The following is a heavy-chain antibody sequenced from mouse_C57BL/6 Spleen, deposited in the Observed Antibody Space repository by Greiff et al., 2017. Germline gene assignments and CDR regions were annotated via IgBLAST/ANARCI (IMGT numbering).Heavy chain of an antibody. D-gene: IGHD1-1*01. V-gene: IGHV1-69*01. J-gene: IGHJ4*01. CDR1: GYTFTSYW. CDR2: IDPSDSYT. Sequence: QVQLQQPGAELVMPGASVKLSCKASGYTFTSYWMHWVKQRPGQGLEWIGEIDPSDSYTNYNQKFKGKSTLTVDKSSSTAYMQLSSLTSEDSAVYYCARRTTVVATGAMDYWGQRTSVTVSS. CDR3: ARRTTVVATGAMDY.